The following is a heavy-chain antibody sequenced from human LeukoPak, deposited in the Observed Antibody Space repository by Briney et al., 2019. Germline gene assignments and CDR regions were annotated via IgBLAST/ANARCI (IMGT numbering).Heavy chain of an antibody. D-gene: IGHD5-12*01. J-gene: IGHJ3*02. V-gene: IGHV3-48*04. CDR2: ITSGGRII. CDR1: GFTFSSHS. Sequence: GGSLRLSCVVSGFTFSSHSMNWVRQAPGKGLEWVSYITSGGRIIYYADSVKGRFTISRDNAKNSLYLQMNSLRAEDTAVYYCARRLSGSDSHAFDIWGQGTMVTVSS. CDR3: ARRLSGSDSHAFDI.